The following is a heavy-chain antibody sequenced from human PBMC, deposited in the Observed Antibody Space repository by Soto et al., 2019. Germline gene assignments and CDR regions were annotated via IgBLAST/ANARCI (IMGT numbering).Heavy chain of an antibody. CDR2: ISAHNGNT. CDR1: GYAFTTYG. J-gene: IGHJ4*02. Sequence: QVHLVQSGAEVKKPGASVKVSCKGSGYAFTTYGITWVRQAPGQGLEWMGWISAHNGNTNYAQKLQGRVTVTRDTSTSTAYMELRGLRSDGTAVYYCARGRYGDYWGQGARVTVSS. CDR3: ARGRYGDY. D-gene: IGHD1-1*01. V-gene: IGHV1-18*01.